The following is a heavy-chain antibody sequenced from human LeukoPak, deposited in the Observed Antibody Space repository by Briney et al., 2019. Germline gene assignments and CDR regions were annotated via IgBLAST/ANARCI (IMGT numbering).Heavy chain of an antibody. V-gene: IGHV4-61*02. J-gene: IGHJ3*02. D-gene: IGHD6-13*01. CDR1: GGSISSGSYY. CDR3: ARGEMAAAGTAFDI. Sequence: SQTLSLTCTVSGGSISSGSYYRSWIRQPAGKGLEWIGRIYTSGSTNYNPSLKSRVTISVDTSKNHFSLKLSSVTAADTGVYYCARGEMAAAGTAFDIWGQGTMVTVPS. CDR2: IYTSGST.